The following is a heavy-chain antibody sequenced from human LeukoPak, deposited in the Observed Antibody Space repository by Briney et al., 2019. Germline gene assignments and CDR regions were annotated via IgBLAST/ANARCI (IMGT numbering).Heavy chain of an antibody. Sequence: SETLSLTCTVSGGSISSGDYYWSWIRQPPGKGLEWIGYIYYSGSTYYNPSLKSRVTISVDTSKNQFSLRLSSVTAADTAVYYCARDYGGGRYYYYGMDVWGQGTTVTVSS. CDR1: GGSISSGDYY. CDR3: ARDYGGGRYYYYGMDV. V-gene: IGHV4-30-4*01. J-gene: IGHJ6*02. D-gene: IGHD4-23*01. CDR2: IYYSGST.